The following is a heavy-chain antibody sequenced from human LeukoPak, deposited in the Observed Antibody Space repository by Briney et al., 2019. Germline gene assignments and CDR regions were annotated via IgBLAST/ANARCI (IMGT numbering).Heavy chain of an antibody. CDR2: IWHDGSIE. CDR3: ARGPLNKFGVDD. Sequence: GTSLRLSCDVSGFTLRSSDKHWVRQAPGKGLKWVAVIWHDGSIERYADSVKGRFTVSRDNSGTTLYLQMNSLRVEDTAVYYCARGPLNKFGVDDWGQGTTVTVSS. J-gene: IGHJ6*02. CDR1: GFTLRSSD. D-gene: IGHD1/OR15-1a*01. V-gene: IGHV3-33*01.